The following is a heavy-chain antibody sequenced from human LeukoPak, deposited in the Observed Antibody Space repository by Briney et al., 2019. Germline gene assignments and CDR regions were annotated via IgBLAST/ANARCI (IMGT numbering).Heavy chain of an antibody. CDR3: ARGAVAGSSSFLDY. Sequence: PGGSLRLSCAASGFFFSSYDMHWVRQPTGKGLEWVSVIGSAGDTNYPGSVRGRFTISRENAKNSLYLQMNSLRAEDTAVYYCARGAVAGSSSFLDYWGQGTLVTVSS. D-gene: IGHD6-19*01. CDR2: IGSAGDT. V-gene: IGHV3-13*01. J-gene: IGHJ4*02. CDR1: GFFFSSYD.